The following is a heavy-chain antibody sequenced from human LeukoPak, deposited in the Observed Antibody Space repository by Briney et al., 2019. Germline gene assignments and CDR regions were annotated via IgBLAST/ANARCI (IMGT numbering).Heavy chain of an antibody. D-gene: IGHD5-24*01. CDR1: GSSISSGGYY. V-gene: IGHV4-39*01. J-gene: IGHJ4*02. CDR2: IYYSGST. CDR3: ARRDQAIDY. Sequence: SETLSLTCTVSGSSISSGGYYWSWIRQPPGKGLEWIGSIYYSGSTYYNPSLKSRVTISVDTSKNQFSLKLSSVTAADTAVYYCARRDQAIDYWGQGTLVTVSS.